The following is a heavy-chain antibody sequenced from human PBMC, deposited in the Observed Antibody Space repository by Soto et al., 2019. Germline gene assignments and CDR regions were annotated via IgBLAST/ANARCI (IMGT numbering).Heavy chain of an antibody. CDR3: ARGLGVMYYYGMDV. J-gene: IGHJ6*02. CDR2: ISSSSSYI. D-gene: IGHD3-16*01. Sequence: PGGSLRLSCAASGFTFSSYIMNWVRQSPGKGLEWVSSISSSSSYIYYADSVKGRFTISRDNAKNSLYLQMNSLRAEDTAVYYCARGLGVMYYYGMDVWGQGTTVTVSS. CDR1: GFTFSSYI. V-gene: IGHV3-21*01.